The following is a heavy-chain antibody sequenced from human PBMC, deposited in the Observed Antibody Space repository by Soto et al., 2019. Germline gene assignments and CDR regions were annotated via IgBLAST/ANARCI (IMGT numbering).Heavy chain of an antibody. CDR2: ISSSGSTI. Sequence: GGSLRLSCAASGFTFSSYEMNWVRQAPGKGLEWVSYISSSGSTIYYADSVKGRFTISRDNAKNSLYLQMNSLRAEDTAVYYCARDLPYYYDSSGYHSYGMDVWGQGATVTVSS. CDR3: ARDLPYYYDSSGYHSYGMDV. CDR1: GFTFSSYE. V-gene: IGHV3-48*03. D-gene: IGHD3-22*01. J-gene: IGHJ6*02.